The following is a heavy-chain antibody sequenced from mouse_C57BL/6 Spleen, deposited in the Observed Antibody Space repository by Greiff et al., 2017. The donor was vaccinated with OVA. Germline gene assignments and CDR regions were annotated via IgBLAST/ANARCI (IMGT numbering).Heavy chain of an antibody. J-gene: IGHJ4*01. Sequence: QVQLQQSGAELVRPGASVTLSCKASGYTFTDYEMHWVKQTPVHGLEWIGAIDPETGGTAYNQKFKGKAILTADKSSSTAYMELRSLTSEDSAVYYCTRREWLLRTMDYWGQGTSVTVSS. CDR3: TRREWLLRTMDY. CDR1: GYTFTDYE. V-gene: IGHV1-15*01. D-gene: IGHD2-3*01. CDR2: IDPETGGT.